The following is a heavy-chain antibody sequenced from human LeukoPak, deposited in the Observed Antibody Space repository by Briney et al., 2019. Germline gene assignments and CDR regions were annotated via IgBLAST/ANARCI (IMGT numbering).Heavy chain of an antibody. V-gene: IGHV1-69*05. Sequence: GASVKVSCKASGYTFTSYYMHWVRQAPGQGLEWMGGIIPIFGTANYAQKFQGRVTITTDESTSTAYMELSSLRSEDTAVYYCARVPNYYYYHMDVWGKGTTVTVSS. J-gene: IGHJ6*03. CDR1: GYTFTSYY. CDR3: ARVPNYYYYHMDV. CDR2: IIPIFGTA.